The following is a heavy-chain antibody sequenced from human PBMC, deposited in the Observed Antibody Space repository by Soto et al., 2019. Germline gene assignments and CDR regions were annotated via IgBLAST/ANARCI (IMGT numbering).Heavy chain of an antibody. V-gene: IGHV4-61*01. CDR2: IYYSGST. CDR1: GGSVRSGNYY. J-gene: IGHJ4*02. D-gene: IGHD1-26*01. Sequence: QVQLQESGPGLVKPSETLSLTCTVSGGSVRSGNYYWSWIRQPPGKGLEWIGYIYYSGSTKNNPSLKSGVTLSVDTSKNQFSLKLSSVIAADTAVYYCARDSGSYYFFDYWGQGTLVTVSS. CDR3: ARDSGSYYFFDY.